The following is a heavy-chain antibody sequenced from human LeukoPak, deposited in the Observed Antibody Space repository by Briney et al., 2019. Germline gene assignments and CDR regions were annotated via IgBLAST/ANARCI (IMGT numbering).Heavy chain of an antibody. J-gene: IGHJ4*01. CDR3: ARRFLTGYNDY. D-gene: IGHD3-9*01. Sequence: GESLQISGEGSGDNFTSYCIGWVRQVPGKGLERVGIIYPGDSDTRYSPSFQGQVTISADKSISTAYLQWSSLKASDTAMYYCARRFLTGYNDYWGQGTLVTVSS. V-gene: IGHV5-51*01. CDR2: IYPGDSDT. CDR1: GDNFTSYC.